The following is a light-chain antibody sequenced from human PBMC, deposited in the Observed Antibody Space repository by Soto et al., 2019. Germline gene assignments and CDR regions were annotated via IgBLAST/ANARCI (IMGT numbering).Light chain of an antibody. CDR2: GVS. Sequence: EIVLTQSPGTLSLSPGERATLSCRASQSGRDMYLAWYQQKPGQPPRLLIYGVSSRAYGIPDRFSGSGSGTDFTLTISRLEPEDFAVYYCQQYNNWPPSWTFGQGTKVDIK. V-gene: IGKV3-20*01. J-gene: IGKJ1*01. CDR1: QSGRDMY. CDR3: QQYNNWPPSWT.